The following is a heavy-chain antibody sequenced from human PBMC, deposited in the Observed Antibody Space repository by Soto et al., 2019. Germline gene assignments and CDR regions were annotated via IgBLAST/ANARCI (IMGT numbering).Heavy chain of an antibody. CDR1: GGTFSSYA. CDR3: ASYDYGDYGYYYYGMDV. V-gene: IGHV1-69*13. CDR2: IIPIFGTA. J-gene: IGHJ6*02. Sequence: GASVKVSCKASGGTFSSYAISWVRQAPGQRLEWMGGIIPIFGTANYAQKFQGRVTITADESTSTAYMELSSLRSEDTAVYYCASYDYGDYGYYYYGMDVWGQGTTVTASS. D-gene: IGHD4-17*01.